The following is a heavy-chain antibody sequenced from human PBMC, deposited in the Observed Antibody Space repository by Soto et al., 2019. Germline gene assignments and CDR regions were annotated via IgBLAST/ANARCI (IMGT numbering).Heavy chain of an antibody. Sequence: NPSVTLSLTCSVYGWSFNSYFWNWVRQPPGKGLEWIGEVTPSGRSNYNPSLKSRVTISKDTSKNQFSLEVTSLTAADTAVYYCTTSGRSRPDSFDIWGQGAMVTVSS. CDR2: VTPSGRS. CDR1: GWSFNSYF. J-gene: IGHJ3*02. D-gene: IGHD1-26*01. V-gene: IGHV4-34*01. CDR3: TTSGRSRPDSFDI.